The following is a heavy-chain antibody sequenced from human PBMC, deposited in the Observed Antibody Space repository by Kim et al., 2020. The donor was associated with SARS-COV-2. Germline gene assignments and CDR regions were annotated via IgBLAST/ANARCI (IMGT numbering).Heavy chain of an antibody. V-gene: IGHV1-18*01. Sequence: ASVKVSCKASGYTFTSYGISWVRQAPGQGLEWMGWISAYNGNTNYAQKLQGRVTMTTDTSTSTDYMERRSLRSDDTAVYYCARDGTWIQLRPGYGMDVWGQGTTVTVSS. CDR3: ARDGTWIQLRPGYGMDV. CDR2: ISAYNGNT. D-gene: IGHD5-18*01. CDR1: GYTFTSYG. J-gene: IGHJ6*02.